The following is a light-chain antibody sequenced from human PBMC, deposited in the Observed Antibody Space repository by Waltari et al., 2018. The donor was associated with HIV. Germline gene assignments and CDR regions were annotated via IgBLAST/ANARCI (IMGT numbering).Light chain of an antibody. CDR3: AAWDNILSGYV. J-gene: IGLJ1*01. V-gene: IGLV1-47*01. CDR2: NDY. CDR1: SSNVGRDN. Sequence: QSALTQPPSTSGTTGQRVTMSCSGSSSNVGRDNVSWYQQIPGTAPKLLIYNDYQRPSGVPDRFSGSKSGTSASLAISGLRSEDEADYYCAAWDNILSGYVFGTGTKVTVL.